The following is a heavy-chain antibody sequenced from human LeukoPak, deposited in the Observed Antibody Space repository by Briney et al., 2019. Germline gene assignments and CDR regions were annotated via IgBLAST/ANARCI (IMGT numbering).Heavy chain of an antibody. CDR3: AKASLGDYFDY. Sequence: PGRPLRLSCAASGFTFDDYAMHWVRQAPGKGLEWVSGISWNSGSIGYADSVKGRFTISRDNAKNSLYLQMNSLRAEDMALYYCAKASLGDYFDYWGQGTLVTVSS. V-gene: IGHV3-9*03. D-gene: IGHD1-26*01. J-gene: IGHJ4*02. CDR1: GFTFDDYA. CDR2: ISWNSGSI.